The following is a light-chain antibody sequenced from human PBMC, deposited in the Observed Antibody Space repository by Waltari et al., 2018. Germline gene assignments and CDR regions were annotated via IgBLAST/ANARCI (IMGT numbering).Light chain of an antibody. CDR2: KAS. CDR1: QSISSW. CDR3: QQYNSYPLT. V-gene: IGKV1-5*03. Sequence: WRASQSISSWLAWYQQKPGKAPKLLIYKASSLESGVPSRFSGSGSGTEFTLTISSLQPDDFATYYCQQYNSYPLTFGGGTKVEIK. J-gene: IGKJ4*01.